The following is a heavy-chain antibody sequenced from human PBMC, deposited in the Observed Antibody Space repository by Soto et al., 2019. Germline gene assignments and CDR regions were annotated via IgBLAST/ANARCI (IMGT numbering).Heavy chain of an antibody. J-gene: IGHJ5*02. V-gene: IGHV4-59*01. CDR1: GGSISSYY. CDR3: ARDLGYCSGGSCYGAWFDP. CDR2: IYYSGST. Sequence: ASETLSLTCPVSGGSISSYYWSWIRQPPGKGLEWIGYIYYSGSTNYNPSPKSRVTISVDTSKNQFSLKLSSVTAADTAVYYCARDLGYCSGGSCYGAWFDPWGQGTLVTVSS. D-gene: IGHD2-15*01.